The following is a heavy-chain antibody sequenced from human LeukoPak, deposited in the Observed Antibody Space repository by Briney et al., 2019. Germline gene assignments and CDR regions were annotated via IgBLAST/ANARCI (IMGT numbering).Heavy chain of an antibody. CDR3: ARGSPASLYYYDSSGPLFDY. D-gene: IGHD3-22*01. V-gene: IGHV4-59*01. J-gene: IGHJ4*02. Sequence: SETLSLTCTVSGGSISSYYWSWIRQPPGKGLEWIGYIYYSGSTNYNPSLKSRVTISVDTSKNQFSLKLSSVTAADTAVYYCARGSPASLYYYDSSGPLFDYWGQGTLVTVSS. CDR1: GGSISSYY. CDR2: IYYSGST.